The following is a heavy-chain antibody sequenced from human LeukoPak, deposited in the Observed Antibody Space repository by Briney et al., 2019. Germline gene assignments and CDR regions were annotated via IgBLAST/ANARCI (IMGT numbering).Heavy chain of an antibody. J-gene: IGHJ4*02. D-gene: IGHD1-26*01. CDR2: IKQDGSEK. V-gene: IGHV3-7*01. Sequence: PGGSLRLSCAASGFTFSSYEMNWVRQAPGKGLEWVANIKQDGSEKYYVDSVKGRFTISRDNAKNSLYLQMNSLRAEDTAVYYCARRKNGEWELFDYWGQGTLVTVSS. CDR3: ARRKNGEWELFDY. CDR1: GFTFSSYE.